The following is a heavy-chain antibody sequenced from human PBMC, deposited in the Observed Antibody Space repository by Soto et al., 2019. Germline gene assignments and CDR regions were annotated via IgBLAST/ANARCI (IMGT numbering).Heavy chain of an antibody. J-gene: IGHJ3*02. D-gene: IGHD2-15*01. CDR3: ARAALGYCSGGSCYEVAFDI. V-gene: IGHV1-2*04. CDR1: GYTFTCYY. CDR2: INPNSGGT. Sequence: GASVKVSCKASGYTFTCYYMHWVRPAPGKRLEWLGWINPNSGGTNYAQKFQGWVTMTRDTSISTAYMELSRLRSDDTAVYYCARAALGYCSGGSCYEVAFDIWGQGTMVTVSS.